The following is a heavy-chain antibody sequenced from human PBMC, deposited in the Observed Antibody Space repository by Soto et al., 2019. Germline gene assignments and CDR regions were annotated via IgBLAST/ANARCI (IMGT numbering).Heavy chain of an antibody. V-gene: IGHV4-59*01. D-gene: IGHD2-2*01. CDR1: GGSISSYY. CDR2: ISYSGST. Sequence: QVQLQESGPGLVKPSETLSLTCTVSGGSISSYYWSWIRQPPGKGLEWIGYISYSGSTNSNPSLKSRVTISVDTSTNRFSLKLSSVTASDTAVYYCAREAGSTYYYFYALDVWGQGTTVTVSS. J-gene: IGHJ6*02. CDR3: AREAGSTYYYFYALDV.